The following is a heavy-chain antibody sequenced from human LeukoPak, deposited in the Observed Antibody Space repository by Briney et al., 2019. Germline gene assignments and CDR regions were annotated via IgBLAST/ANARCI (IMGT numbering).Heavy chain of an antibody. D-gene: IGHD1-1*01. CDR1: SGSLSGYY. Sequence: SETLSLTCAVYSGSLSGYYWSWIRQSPGRGLEWIGEINRSGSANYNPSLKSRVTVSVDTSKNQFSLKLSSVTAADTAVYYCARAHYGTASPAGGLWGQGTLVTVSS. V-gene: IGHV4-34*01. CDR3: ARAHYGTASPAGGL. J-gene: IGHJ4*02. CDR2: INRSGSA.